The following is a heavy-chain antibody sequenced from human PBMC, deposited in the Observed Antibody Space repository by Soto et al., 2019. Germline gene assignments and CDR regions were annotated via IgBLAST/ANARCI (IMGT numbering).Heavy chain of an antibody. CDR2: MSYDGTNK. Sequence: QVQLVESGGGVVQPGRSLRLSCAASRFTFSPYAMHWVRQAAGKGLEWVALMSYDGTNKYYADSVKGRFTISRDNSKNSLYLQMSSLQPEDWSLYPCARGLGNGWYHFYYWGQGPLVTVSS. CDR1: RFTFSPYA. CDR3: ARGLGNGWYHFYY. V-gene: IGHV3-30-3*01. D-gene: IGHD6-19*01. J-gene: IGHJ4*02.